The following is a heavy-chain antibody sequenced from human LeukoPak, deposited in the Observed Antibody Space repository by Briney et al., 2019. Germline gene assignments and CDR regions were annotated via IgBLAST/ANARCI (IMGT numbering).Heavy chain of an antibody. CDR2: ISGSPDNT. CDR1: GFTFRSYA. J-gene: IGHJ4*02. V-gene: IGHV3-23*01. D-gene: IGHD3-16*01. CDR3: ARLVGVSPLDY. Sequence: GGSLRLSCVVSGFTFRSYAMYWVRQAPGKGLEWVSEISGSPDNTYYADSVKGRFATSRDDSRNTLYLQMNSLRAEDTAVYYCARLVGVSPLDYWGQRTPVTVSS.